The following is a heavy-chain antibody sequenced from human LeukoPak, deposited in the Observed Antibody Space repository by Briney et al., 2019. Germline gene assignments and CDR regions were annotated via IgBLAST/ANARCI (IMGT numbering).Heavy chain of an antibody. D-gene: IGHD3-3*01. CDR3: ARDSWSGHPYYYYYYMDV. V-gene: IGHV1-46*01. CDR1: GYTFTSYY. J-gene: IGHJ6*03. CDR2: INPSGGST. Sequence: ASVKVSCKASGYTFTSYYMHWVRQAPGQGLEWMGIINPSGGSTSYAQKFQGRVTMTRDMSTSTVYMELSSLRSEDTAVYYCARDSWSGHPYYYYYYMDVWGKGTTVTVSS.